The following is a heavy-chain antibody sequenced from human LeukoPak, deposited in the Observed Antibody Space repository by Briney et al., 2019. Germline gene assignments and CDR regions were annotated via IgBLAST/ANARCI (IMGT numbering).Heavy chain of an antibody. CDR1: GGTFSSYA. V-gene: IGHV1-69*05. Sequence: GASVKVSCKASGGTFSSYAISWVRQAPGQGLEWMGGIIPIFGTANYAQKFQGRVTITTDESTSTAYMELSSLRSEDTAVYYCASDHCSSTSCYQGVFDYWGQGTLVTVSS. CDR3: ASDHCSSTSCYQGVFDY. D-gene: IGHD2-2*01. CDR2: IIPIFGTA. J-gene: IGHJ4*02.